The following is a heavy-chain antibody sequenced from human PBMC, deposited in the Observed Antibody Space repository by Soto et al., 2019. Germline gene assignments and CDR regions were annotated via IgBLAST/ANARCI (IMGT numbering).Heavy chain of an antibody. D-gene: IGHD1-1*01. CDR2: IYYSGST. Sequence: QVQLQESGPGLVKPSETLSLTCTVSGGSISSYYWRGIRQPPGKGLEWIGYIYYSGSTNYNPSLKSRVTISVDTPKNQFSLKLSSVTAADTAVYYCARRYGYSFDYWGQGTLVTVSS. J-gene: IGHJ4*02. V-gene: IGHV4-59*08. CDR1: GGSISSYY. CDR3: ARRYGYSFDY.